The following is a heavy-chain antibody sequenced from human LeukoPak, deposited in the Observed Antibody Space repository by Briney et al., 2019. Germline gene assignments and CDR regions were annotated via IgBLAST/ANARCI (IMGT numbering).Heavy chain of an antibody. CDR2: ITNNGGST. D-gene: IGHD1-26*01. CDR3: AREVSGSSQAYFYYGMDV. Sequence: GGSLRLSCAASGFTFSSYAMHWVRQAPGKGLEYASAITNNGGSTYYANSVKGRFTISRDNSKNTLYLQMGSLRAEDMAVYYCAREVSGSSQAYFYYGMDVWGQGTTVTVSS. CDR1: GFTFSSYA. V-gene: IGHV3-64*01. J-gene: IGHJ6*02.